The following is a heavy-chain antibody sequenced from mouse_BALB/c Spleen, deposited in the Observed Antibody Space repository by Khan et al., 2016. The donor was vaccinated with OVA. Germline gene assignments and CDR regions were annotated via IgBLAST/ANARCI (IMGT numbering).Heavy chain of an antibody. CDR1: GDSITSGY. J-gene: IGHJ3*01. CDR3: ARSTYRYAFAY. V-gene: IGHV3-8*02. Sequence: EVQLQESGPSLVKPSQTLSLTCSVTGDSITSGYWSWIRKFPGHKLEYMGYMIYSGNTYYDPSLKSRISITRHTSKNQYYLQLNSVTTEDTATYYCARSTYRYAFAYWGQGTLVTVSA. CDR2: MIYSGNT. D-gene: IGHD2-14*01.